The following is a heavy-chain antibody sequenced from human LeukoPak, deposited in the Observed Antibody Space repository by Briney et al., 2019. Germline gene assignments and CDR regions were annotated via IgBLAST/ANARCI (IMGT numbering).Heavy chain of an antibody. V-gene: IGHV3-23*01. D-gene: IGHD1-26*01. Sequence: QSGGSLRLSCAASGFTFSSYWMHWVRQPPGKGLEWVSAISGGSTYYADSVKGRFTISRANSKNTLYLQMNSLRAEDTAVYYCAKGGGATDYWGQGTLVTVSS. CDR2: ISGGST. CDR1: GFTFSSYW. J-gene: IGHJ4*02. CDR3: AKGGGATDY.